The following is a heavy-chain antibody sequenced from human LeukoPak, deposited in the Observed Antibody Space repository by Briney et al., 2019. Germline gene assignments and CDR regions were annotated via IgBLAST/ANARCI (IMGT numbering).Heavy chain of an antibody. D-gene: IGHD1-26*01. Sequence: PSETLSLTCTVSGGSISSSSYYWGWIRQPPGKGLEWIGNIYYSGSTYYNPSLKSRVTISVDTSKNQFSLKLSPVTAADTAVYYCARRSGSYVYWGQGTLVTVSS. J-gene: IGHJ4*02. CDR2: IYYSGST. CDR3: ARRSGSYVY. CDR1: GGSISSSSYY. V-gene: IGHV4-39*01.